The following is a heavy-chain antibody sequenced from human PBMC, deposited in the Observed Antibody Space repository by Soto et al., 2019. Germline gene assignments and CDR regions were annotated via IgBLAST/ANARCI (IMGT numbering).Heavy chain of an antibody. J-gene: IGHJ3*01. CDR2: IHSDGSTT. Sequence: EVPLVESEGGLVQRGGSLRLSSAASGFTFNYYWMHWVRQAPGQGLVWVSHIHSDGSTTTYADSVKGRFTISRDNAKNTLYLQMNSLRAEDTAVYYCVRGDKGGFDLWGQGTTVTVSS. CDR3: VRGDKGGFDL. CDR1: GFTFNYYW. D-gene: IGHD2-21*02. V-gene: IGHV3-74*01.